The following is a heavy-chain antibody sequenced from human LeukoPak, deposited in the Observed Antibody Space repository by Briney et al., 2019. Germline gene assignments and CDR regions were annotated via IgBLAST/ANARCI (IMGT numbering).Heavy chain of an antibody. CDR2: IYPGDSES. V-gene: IGHV5-51*01. CDR1: GYRFTNYW. CDR3: ARHTSGRLERRLAY. J-gene: IGHJ4*02. Sequence: GESLTISFKGSGYRFTNYWIAWVRPMPGKGLEWMGIIYPGDSESRYSPSFQGQVTISVDKSISTAYLQWSSLKASDTAMYYCARHTSGRLERRLAYWGQGALVTVSS. D-gene: IGHD1-1*01.